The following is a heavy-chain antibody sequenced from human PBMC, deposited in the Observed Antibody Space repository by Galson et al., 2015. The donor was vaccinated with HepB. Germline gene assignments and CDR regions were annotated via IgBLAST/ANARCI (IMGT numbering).Heavy chain of an antibody. CDR1: GYTFSSYG. Sequence: SLRLSCAASGYTFSSYGMSWVRQAPGKGLEWVAYVTAPTVAGHSEKYADSVQGRFTVSRDDAKKTLYLQMVGLSPEDTAVYYCVRDRYYYDDGGYFGDHWGQGTVVTVSS. D-gene: IGHD3-22*01. CDR2: PTVAGHSE. CDR3: VRDRYYYDDGGYFGDH. J-gene: IGHJ4*02. V-gene: IGHV3-30*03.